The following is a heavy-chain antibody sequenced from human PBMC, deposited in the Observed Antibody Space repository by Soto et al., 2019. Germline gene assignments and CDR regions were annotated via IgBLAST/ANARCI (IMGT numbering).Heavy chain of an antibody. V-gene: IGHV2-5*02. CDR2: IYWDDDK. Sequence: QITLKESGPPLVRPTQTLTLTCTFSGFSLTTSGVGESWIRQPPGKALEWLAVIYWDDDKRYSSSLKSRLTITKDTSKNQVVLTMTNMDPVDTATYYCAHHPYYGLGSYSFDYWGQGTLVTVSS. CDR1: GFSLTTSGVG. J-gene: IGHJ4*02. D-gene: IGHD3-10*01. CDR3: AHHPYYGLGSYSFDY.